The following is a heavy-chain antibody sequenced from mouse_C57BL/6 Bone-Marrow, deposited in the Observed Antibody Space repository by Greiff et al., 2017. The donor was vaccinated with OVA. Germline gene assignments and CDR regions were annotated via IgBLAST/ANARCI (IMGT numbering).Heavy chain of an antibody. CDR2: INPSNGGT. CDR1: GYTFTSYW. CDR3: ARGSFIRPYFDG. J-gene: IGHJ1*03. D-gene: IGHD1-1*01. Sequence: VQLQQPGTELVKPGASVKLSCKASGYTFTSYWMHWVKQRPGQGLEWIGNINPSNGGTNYNEKFKSKATLTVDKSSSTAYMQLSSLPSEDSAVYCCARGSFIRPYFDGWGTGTTVTVSS. V-gene: IGHV1-53*01.